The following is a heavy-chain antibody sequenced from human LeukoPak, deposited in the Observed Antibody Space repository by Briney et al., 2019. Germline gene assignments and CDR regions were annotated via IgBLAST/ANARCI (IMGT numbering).Heavy chain of an antibody. CDR3: ARQKGLLWFGESDY. Sequence: PSETLSLTCTVSGYSISSGYYWGWIRQPPGKGLEWIGSIYHSGSTYYNPSLKSRVTISVDTSKNQFSLKLSSVTAADTAVYYCARQKGLLWFGESDYWGQGTLVTVSS. D-gene: IGHD3-10*01. CDR1: GYSISSGYY. CDR2: IYHSGST. J-gene: IGHJ4*02. V-gene: IGHV4-38-2*02.